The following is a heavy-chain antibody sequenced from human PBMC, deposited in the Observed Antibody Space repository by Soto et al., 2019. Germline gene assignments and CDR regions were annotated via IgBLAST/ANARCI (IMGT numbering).Heavy chain of an antibody. CDR2: INHSGST. V-gene: IGHV4-34*01. CDR1: GGSFSGYY. D-gene: IGHD1-1*01. CDR3: ASRRLEQRKYYYYYGMDV. J-gene: IGHJ6*02. Sequence: SETLSLTCAVYGGSFSGYYWSWIRQPPGKGLEWIGEINHSGSTNYNPSLKSRVTISVDTSKNQFSLKLSSVTAADTAVYYCASRRLEQRKYYYYYGMDVWGQGTTVTVSS.